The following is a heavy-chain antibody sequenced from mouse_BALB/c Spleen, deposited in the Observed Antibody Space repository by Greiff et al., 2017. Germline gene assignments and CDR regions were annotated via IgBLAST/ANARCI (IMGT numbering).Heavy chain of an antibody. CDR1: GYTFTSYW. CDR2: IDPANGNT. Sequence: EVQLQQSGTVLARPGASVKMSCKASGYTFTSYWMHWVKQRPEQGLEWIGRIDPANGNTKYDPKFQGKATITADTSSNTAYLQLSSLTSEDTAVYYCARDYGSSHLFAYWGQGTLVTVSA. V-gene: IGHV14-1*02. CDR3: ARDYGSSHLFAY. J-gene: IGHJ3*01. D-gene: IGHD1-1*01.